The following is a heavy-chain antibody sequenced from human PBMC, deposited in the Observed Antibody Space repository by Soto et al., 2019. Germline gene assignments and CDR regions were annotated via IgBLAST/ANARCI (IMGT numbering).Heavy chain of an antibody. CDR2: INTDNGDA. V-gene: IGHV1-3*04. CDR1: GYTFTSYS. Sequence: ASVKVSCKASGYTFTSYSIHWVRQAPGQGLEWIGWINTDNGDAKYSQKFQGRVTVTRDTSATTAYMEVSSLRSEDTAVYYCARDQGYAVYWGLGTLVTVSS. CDR3: ARDQGYAVY. J-gene: IGHJ4*02. D-gene: IGHD5-12*01.